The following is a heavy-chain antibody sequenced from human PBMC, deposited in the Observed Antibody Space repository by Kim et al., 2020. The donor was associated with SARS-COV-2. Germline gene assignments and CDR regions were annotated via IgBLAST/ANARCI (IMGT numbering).Heavy chain of an antibody. CDR1: GFTFSNYW. Sequence: GGSLRLSCAASGFTFSNYWMHWVRQAPGKGLVWVSRINSDGSSTSYTDSVKGRFTISRDIAKNTLYLQMNSLRAEDTAVYYCARVGGSASYYFDLWGRGTLVTVSS. J-gene: IGHJ2*01. D-gene: IGHD3-10*01. CDR2: INSDGSST. V-gene: IGHV3-74*01. CDR3: ARVGGSASYYFDL.